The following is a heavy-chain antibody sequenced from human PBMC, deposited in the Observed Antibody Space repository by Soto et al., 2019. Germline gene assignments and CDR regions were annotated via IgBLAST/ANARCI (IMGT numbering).Heavy chain of an antibody. J-gene: IGHJ5*02. CDR3: AKDHLLTTVTTPWFDP. Sequence: DSVKGRFTISRDNSKNTLYLQMNSLRAEDTAMYYCAKDHLLTTVTTPWFDPWGQGALVTVSS. V-gene: IGHV3-30*02. D-gene: IGHD4-17*01.